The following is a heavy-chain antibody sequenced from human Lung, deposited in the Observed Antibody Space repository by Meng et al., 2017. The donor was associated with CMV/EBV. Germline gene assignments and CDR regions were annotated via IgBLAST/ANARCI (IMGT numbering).Heavy chain of an antibody. CDR2: ISAYNGNT. J-gene: IGHJ6*02. Sequence: ASXXVSXKASGYTFTSYDISWVRQAPGQGLEWMGWISAYNGNTNYAQKLQGRVTMTTDTSTSTAYMELRSLRSDDTAVYYCARDGGRRFEDHYDGMDVWRQGTMVTVSS. CDR3: ARDGGRRFEDHYDGMDV. V-gene: IGHV1-18*01. D-gene: IGHD3-3*01. CDR1: GYTFTSYD.